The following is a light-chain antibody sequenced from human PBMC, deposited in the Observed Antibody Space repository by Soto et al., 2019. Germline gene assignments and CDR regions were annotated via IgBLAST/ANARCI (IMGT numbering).Light chain of an antibody. CDR1: HSISNF. CDR3: QQNYITPYT. J-gene: IGKJ2*01. Sequence: DIQMTQSPSLSVSVGDKVTITCRASHSISNFLNWYQQKPGKAPKLLIYASFNLQSGVPSRFSGSGSRTDFTITISSLQPEDFATYYCQQNYITPYTFGQGTKLEIK. V-gene: IGKV1-39*01. CDR2: ASF.